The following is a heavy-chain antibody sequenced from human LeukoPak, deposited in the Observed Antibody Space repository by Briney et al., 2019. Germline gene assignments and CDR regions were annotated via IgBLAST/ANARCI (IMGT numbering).Heavy chain of an antibody. CDR2: IKQDGSEK. J-gene: IGHJ6*02. Sequence: GGSLRLSCAASGFTFSSYWMSWVRQAPGRGLEWVANIKQDGSEKYYVDSVKGRFTISRDNAKNSLYLQMNSLRAEDTAVYYCAKIRKAGYSYGSYYYYGMDVWGQGTTVTVSS. CDR1: GFTFSSYW. CDR3: AKIRKAGYSYGSYYYYGMDV. D-gene: IGHD5-18*01. V-gene: IGHV3-7*02.